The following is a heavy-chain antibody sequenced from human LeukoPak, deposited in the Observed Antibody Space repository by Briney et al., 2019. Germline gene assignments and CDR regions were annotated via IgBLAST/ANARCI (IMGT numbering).Heavy chain of an antibody. CDR2: INPNSGGT. CDR1: GYTFRDYY. Sequence: GASVKVSCQASGYTFRDYYMHWVRQAPGQGLAWMGWINPNSGGTKYAQKFQGRVTMTRDTSISTVYMELSSLRSDDTAVYYCARDKEVGATWSYDAFDIWGQGTMVTVSS. V-gene: IGHV1-2*02. D-gene: IGHD1-26*01. CDR3: ARDKEVGATWSYDAFDI. J-gene: IGHJ3*02.